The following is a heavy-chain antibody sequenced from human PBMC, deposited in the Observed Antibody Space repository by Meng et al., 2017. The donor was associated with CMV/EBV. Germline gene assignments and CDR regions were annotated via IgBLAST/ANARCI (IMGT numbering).Heavy chain of an antibody. J-gene: IGHJ3*02. V-gene: IGHV1-18*01. D-gene: IGHD6-13*01. CDR3: ARRPGQQLLHDAFDI. CDR2: ISDYNGHI. CDR1: GYTFPYYG. Sequence: SGYTFPYYGISWLRHAPGQGLEWMGWISDYNGHIHYAQNLLGRVPLTTDTSTSTAYMELTRLTSDDTAVYYCARRPGQQLLHDAFDIWGQGTVVTVSS.